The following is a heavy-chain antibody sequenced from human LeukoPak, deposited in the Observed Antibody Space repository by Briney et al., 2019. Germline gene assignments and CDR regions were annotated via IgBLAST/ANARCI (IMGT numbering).Heavy chain of an antibody. CDR3: AGSLGYCTSNVCYLKY. CDR1: GYSENFYG. CDR2: ISAQHGQT. J-gene: IGHJ4*02. Sequence: ASVKVSCKTSGYSENFYGITWVRQVAGQGLERMGWISAQHGQTEYAPNSQDRVTMTTDTFTNTAYMELRSLRSDDTAVYYCAGSLGYCTSNVCYLKYWGQGTLVTVSS. D-gene: IGHD2-8*01. V-gene: IGHV1-18*01.